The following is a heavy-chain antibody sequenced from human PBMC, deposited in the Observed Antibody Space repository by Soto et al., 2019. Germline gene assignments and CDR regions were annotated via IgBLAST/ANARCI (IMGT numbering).Heavy chain of an antibody. CDR2: IYYSGST. V-gene: IGHV4-59*01. Sequence: SETLSLTCTVSGSSISSYYWSWIRQPPGKGLEWIGYIYYSGSTNYNPSLKSRVTISVDTSKNQFSLKLSSVTAADTAVYYCARVFSSSWYGYIWFDPWGQGTLVTVSS. CDR1: GSSISSYY. J-gene: IGHJ5*02. D-gene: IGHD6-13*01. CDR3: ARVFSSSWYGYIWFDP.